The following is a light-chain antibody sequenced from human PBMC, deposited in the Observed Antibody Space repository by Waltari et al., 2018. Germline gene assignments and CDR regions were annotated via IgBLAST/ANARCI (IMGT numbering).Light chain of an antibody. Sequence: EIVLPQSPGTLSLSPGERVTLSCRASQSVSSSYLAWYQQTPGQAPRHLIYAASSRATCSRDRSRGRASVTGFTRTISRLEPEDSAVYYCQQYGSTLITFGQGTRLEIK. V-gene: IGKV3-20*01. J-gene: IGKJ5*01. CDR3: QQYGSTLIT. CDR2: AAS. CDR1: QSVSSSY.